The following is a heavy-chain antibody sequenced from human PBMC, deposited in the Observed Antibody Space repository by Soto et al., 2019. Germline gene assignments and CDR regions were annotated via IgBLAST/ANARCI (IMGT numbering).Heavy chain of an antibody. V-gene: IGHV3-21*01. CDR1: GFTFSSFS. Sequence: GGSLRLSCAASGFTFSSFSMNWVRQAPGKGLEWVSSISSSSSYIYYADSVKGRFTISRDNAKNTLYLQMNSLRAEDTVVYYCARAIYDSSGRYFDYWGQGTLVTVSS. D-gene: IGHD3-22*01. CDR2: ISSSSSYI. CDR3: ARAIYDSSGRYFDY. J-gene: IGHJ4*02.